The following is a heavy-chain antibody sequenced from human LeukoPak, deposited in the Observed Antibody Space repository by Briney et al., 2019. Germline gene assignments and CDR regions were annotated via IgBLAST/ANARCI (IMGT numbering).Heavy chain of an antibody. J-gene: IGHJ5*02. CDR2: INPNSGGT. D-gene: IGHD3-22*01. CDR1: GYTFTGYY. CDR3: ARGRGYYYDSSGYWEYNWFDP. V-gene: IGHV1-2*02. Sequence: ASVKVSCKASGYTFTGYYMHWVRQAPGQGLEWMGWINPNSGGTNYAQKVQGRVTMTRDTSISTAYMELSRLRSDDTAVYYCARGRGYYYDSSGYWEYNWFDPWGQGTLVTVSS.